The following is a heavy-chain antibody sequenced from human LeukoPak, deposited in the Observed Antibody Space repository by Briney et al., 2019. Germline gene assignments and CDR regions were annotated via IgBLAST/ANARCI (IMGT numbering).Heavy chain of an antibody. J-gene: IGHJ4*02. CDR1: GFSFSSYT. D-gene: IGHD3-22*01. CDR2: ISGTTSLI. CDR3: ARDVGYYSY. Sequence: PGGSLRLCCAASGFSFSSYTMNWVRQAPGKGLEWVSSISGTTSLIYYADSVKGRFSISRDNTKDSLYLQMNSLRAEDTAVYYCARDVGYYSYWGQGALVTVSS. V-gene: IGHV3-21*01.